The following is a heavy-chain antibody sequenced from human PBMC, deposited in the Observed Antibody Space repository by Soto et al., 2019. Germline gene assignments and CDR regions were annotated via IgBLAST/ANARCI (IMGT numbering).Heavy chain of an antibody. Sequence: GGSLRLSCAASGFTFSSYSMNWVRQAPGKGLEWVSYISSSSTIYYADSVKGRFTISRDNAKNSLYLQMNSLRDEDTAVYYCAREPVGYYDSSGPDYWGQGTLVTVSS. CDR2: ISSSSTI. D-gene: IGHD3-22*01. J-gene: IGHJ4*02. V-gene: IGHV3-48*02. CDR3: AREPVGYYDSSGPDY. CDR1: GFTFSSYS.